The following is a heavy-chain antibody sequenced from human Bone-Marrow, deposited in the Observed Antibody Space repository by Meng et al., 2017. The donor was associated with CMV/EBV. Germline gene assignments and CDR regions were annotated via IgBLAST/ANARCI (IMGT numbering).Heavy chain of an antibody. CDR2: ISYDGSNT. J-gene: IGHJ5*02. CDR3: ARGYDSSGYYHPLRS. Sequence: GGSLRLSCAASGFTFSNYAIHWVRQAPGKGLEWVAVISYDGSNTYYVDSVKGRFTLSRDNSRNTLYLQMNSLRPEDTAVYYCARGYDSSGYYHPLRSWGQGKLVTVSS. CDR1: GFTFSNYA. V-gene: IGHV3-30-3*01. D-gene: IGHD3-22*01.